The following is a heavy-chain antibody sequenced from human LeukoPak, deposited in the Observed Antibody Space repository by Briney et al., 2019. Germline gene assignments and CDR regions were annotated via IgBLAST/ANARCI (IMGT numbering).Heavy chain of an antibody. CDR1: GFTFSSYA. D-gene: IGHD3-3*01. V-gene: IGHV3-23*01. CDR3: AKNTGSYDFWSGYYTGESWFDP. CDR2: ISGSGGST. J-gene: IGHJ5*02. Sequence: GSLRLSCAASGFTFSSYAMSWVRQAPGKGLEWVSAISGSGGSTYYADSVKGRFTISRDNSKNTLYLQMNSLRAEDTAVYYCAKNTGSYDFWSGYYTGESWFDPWGQGTLVTVSS.